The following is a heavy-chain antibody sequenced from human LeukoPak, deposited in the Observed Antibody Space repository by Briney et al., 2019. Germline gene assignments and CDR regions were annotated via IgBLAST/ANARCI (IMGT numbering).Heavy chain of an antibody. Sequence: SETLSLTCTVSGGSISSSSYYWGWIRQPPGKGLEWIGSIYYSGSTYYNPSLKSRVTISVDTSKNQFSLKLSSVTAADTAVYYCARTCITMIVQNFDYWGQGTLVTVSS. V-gene: IGHV4-39*01. CDR2: IYYSGST. CDR1: GGSISSSSYY. J-gene: IGHJ4*02. CDR3: ARTCITMIVQNFDY. D-gene: IGHD3-22*01.